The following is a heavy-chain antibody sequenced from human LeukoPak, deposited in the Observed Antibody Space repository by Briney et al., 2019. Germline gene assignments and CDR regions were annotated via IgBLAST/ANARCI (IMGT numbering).Heavy chain of an antibody. CDR3: VREGEGPLSKVFDY. J-gene: IGHJ4*02. CDR1: GYTFTGYY. Sequence: ASVKVSCKASGYTFTGYYMHWVRQAPGQGLEWMGYIGPHSTFTSSPQEFQGRVTMTRDASMSTAYMELTRLTSDDTAVYYCVREGEGPLSKVFDYWGQGTLVTVSS. V-gene: IGHV1-2*02. CDR2: IGPHSTFT. D-gene: IGHD2/OR15-2a*01.